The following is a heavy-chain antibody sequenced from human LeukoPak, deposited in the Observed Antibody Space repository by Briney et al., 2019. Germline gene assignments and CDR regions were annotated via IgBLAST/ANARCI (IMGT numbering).Heavy chain of an antibody. CDR1: GFTFSSYW. V-gene: IGHV3-74*01. CDR2: INSDGSST. CDR3: ARGVVRDFWSGCPNMDV. Sequence: GGSLRLSCAASGFTFSSYWMHWVRQAPGKGLVWVSRINSDGSSTSYADSVKGRFTISRDNAKNTLYLQMNSLRAEDTAVYYCARGVVRDFWSGCPNMDVWGKGTTVTVSS. D-gene: IGHD3-3*01. J-gene: IGHJ6*03.